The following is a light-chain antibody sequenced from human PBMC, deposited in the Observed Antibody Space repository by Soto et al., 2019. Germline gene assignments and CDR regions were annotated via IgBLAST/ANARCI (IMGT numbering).Light chain of an antibody. CDR3: AVWIGSLNTVV. V-gene: IGLV1-44*01. J-gene: IGLJ2*01. Sequence: QSVLTQTPSASGTPGQRVTISCSGSSSNIGDSPVDWYQQVPGAAPKLLIYSTNQRPSGVPDRFSGSKSGTSASLAISGLQSEDEAEYFCAVWIGSLNTVVFGGGTQLTVL. CDR2: STN. CDR1: SSNIGDSP.